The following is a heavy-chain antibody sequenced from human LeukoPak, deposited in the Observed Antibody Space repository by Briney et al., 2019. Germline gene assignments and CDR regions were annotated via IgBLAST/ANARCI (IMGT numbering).Heavy chain of an antibody. Sequence: GASVKVSCKASGGTFSSYAISWVRQAPGQGLEWMGGLIPIFGTANYAQKFQGRVTITTDESTSTAYMELSSLRSEDTAVYYCARVVRNYSGSYNYYYYYMDVWGKGTTVTVSS. V-gene: IGHV1-69*05. D-gene: IGHD1-26*01. J-gene: IGHJ6*03. CDR2: LIPIFGTA. CDR1: GGTFSSYA. CDR3: ARVVRNYSGSYNYYYYYMDV.